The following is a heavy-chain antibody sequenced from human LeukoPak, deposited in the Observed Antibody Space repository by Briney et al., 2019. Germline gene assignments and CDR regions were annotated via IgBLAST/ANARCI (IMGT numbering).Heavy chain of an antibody. V-gene: IGHV4-38-2*01. CDR1: GYSIIGGYY. J-gene: IGHJ4*02. Sequence: SETLPLTCAVSGYSIIGGYYWGWIRQPPGKGLEWVGSIYNGGSTYYNPSLKSRVTISIDTSKNQFSLKLSSVTAADTAVYYCARTRFKTAYSYDSSGYFLDYWGQGTLVTVSS. CDR2: IYNGGST. CDR3: ARTRFKTAYSYDSSGYFLDY. D-gene: IGHD3-22*01.